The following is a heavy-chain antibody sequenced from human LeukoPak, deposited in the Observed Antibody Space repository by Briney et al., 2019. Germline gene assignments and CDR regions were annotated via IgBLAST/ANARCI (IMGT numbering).Heavy chain of an antibody. CDR1: GFTFSSYG. Sequence: GGSLRLSCAASGFTFSSYGMSWVRQAPGKGLEWVSAISGSGGSTYYADSVKGRFTISRDNSKNTLYLQMNSLRAEDTAVYYCATEKGGVLNYDYWGQGTLVTVSS. J-gene: IGHJ4*02. CDR3: ATEKGGVLNYDY. V-gene: IGHV3-23*01. D-gene: IGHD2-8*02. CDR2: ISGSGGST.